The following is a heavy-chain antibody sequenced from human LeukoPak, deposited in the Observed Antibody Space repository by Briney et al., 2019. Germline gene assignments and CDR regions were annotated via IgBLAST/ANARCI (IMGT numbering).Heavy chain of an antibody. J-gene: IGHJ3*02. D-gene: IGHD2-21*01. CDR1: GFTFDDYA. V-gene: IGHV3-9*01. Sequence: PGRSLRLSCAASGFTFDDYAMHWVRQAPGKGLEWVSGISWNSGSIGYADSVKGRFTISRDNAKNSLYLQMNSLRAEDTALYYCAKDTYSGTIDIWGQGTMVTVSS. CDR2: ISWNSGSI. CDR3: AKDTYSGTIDI.